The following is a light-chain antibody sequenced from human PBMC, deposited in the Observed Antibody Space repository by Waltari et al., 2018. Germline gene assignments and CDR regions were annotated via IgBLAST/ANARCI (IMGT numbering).Light chain of an antibody. CDR3: SSYAGTNNFVV. V-gene: IGLV2-8*01. Sequence: QSALTQPPSASGSPGHSVTISCTGTSTDVGAFDYFPWYQQHPGKAPKVVISEVTKRPSGVPDRFSGSRSGNTAFLTVSGLQPEDEANYYCSSYAGTNNFVVFGGGTKLTVL. CDR2: EVT. J-gene: IGLJ2*01. CDR1: STDVGAFDY.